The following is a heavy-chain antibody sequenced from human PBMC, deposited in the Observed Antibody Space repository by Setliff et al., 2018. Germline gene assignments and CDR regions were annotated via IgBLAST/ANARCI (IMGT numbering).Heavy chain of an antibody. CDR2: INHSGTS. CDR1: GGSFSNYY. Sequence: PSETLSLTCVVYGGSFSNYYWSWIRQPPGKGLEWIGEINHSGTSNYNPSLKSRVTISVDTSKNQFSLKVISVTAADTAVYYCARGRNVAARLLDSWGQGTLVTVSS. V-gene: IGHV4-34*01. CDR3: ARGRNVAARLLDS. D-gene: IGHD6-6*01. J-gene: IGHJ4*02.